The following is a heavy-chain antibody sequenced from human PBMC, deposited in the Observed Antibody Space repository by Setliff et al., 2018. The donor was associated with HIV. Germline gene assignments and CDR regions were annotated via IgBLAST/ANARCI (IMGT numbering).Heavy chain of an antibody. CDR2: IYTTGTT. CDR1: GDSISSGSYY. V-gene: IGHV4-61*02. CDR3: ARETYDYVWGTYRYRPRHFDY. Sequence: SETLSLTCTVSGDSISSGSYYWSWIRQPAGKGLEWIGRIYTTGTTDYNPSLKTRVSMSIDTSKNQFSLNLTSVTAADTAVYYCARETYDYVWGTYRYRPRHFDYWGQGTLVTVSS. D-gene: IGHD3-16*02. J-gene: IGHJ4*02.